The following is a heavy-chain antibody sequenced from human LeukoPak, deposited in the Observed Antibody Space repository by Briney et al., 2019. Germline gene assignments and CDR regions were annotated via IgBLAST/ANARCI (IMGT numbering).Heavy chain of an antibody. V-gene: IGHV3-21*01. CDR3: ARELHCGEVDI. CDR2: IISSSTYI. D-gene: IGHD2-21*01. CDR1: GFTFRLYT. J-gene: IGHJ3*02. Sequence: GGSLRLSCAAPGFTFRLYTMNWVPTAPGKGLEWVSSIISSSTYIYYADSVKGRFTISRDNAKNTLYLQMNSLRAEDTAVYYCARELHCGEVDIWGQGTMVTVSS.